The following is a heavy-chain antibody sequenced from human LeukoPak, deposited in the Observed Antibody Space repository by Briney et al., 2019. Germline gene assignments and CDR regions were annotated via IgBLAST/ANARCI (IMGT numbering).Heavy chain of an antibody. J-gene: IGHJ4*02. CDR1: GFTFRSYA. Sequence: GGSLRLSCEASGFTFRSYAMTWVRQAPGKGLEWVSAISGSGVKTYYADFVKGRFTISRDNSRNTLYLQMNSLRAEDTAVYYCARLGRDGYNDFDYWGQGTLVTVSS. CDR3: ARLGRDGYNDFDY. D-gene: IGHD5-24*01. V-gene: IGHV3-23*01. CDR2: ISGSGVKT.